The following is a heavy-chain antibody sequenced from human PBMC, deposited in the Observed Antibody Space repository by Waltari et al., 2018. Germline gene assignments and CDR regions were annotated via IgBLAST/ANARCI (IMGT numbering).Heavy chain of an antibody. CDR1: GFTFSSYA. D-gene: IGHD1-26*01. J-gene: IGHJ4*02. CDR2: ISYDGSNK. CDR3: ARDKGSYGYDY. V-gene: IGHV3-30-3*01. Sequence: QVQLVESGGGVVQPGRSLRLSCAASGFTFSSYAMHWVRQAPGKGLVWVAVISYDGSNKYYVDSGKGRLTISRDNSKNTLYLQMNSLRAEDTAVYYCARDKGSYGYDYWGQGTLVTVSS.